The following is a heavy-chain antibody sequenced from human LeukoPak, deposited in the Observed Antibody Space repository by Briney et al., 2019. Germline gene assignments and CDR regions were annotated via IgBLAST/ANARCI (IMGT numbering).Heavy chain of an antibody. CDR3: ARRRVSGRGFDP. J-gene: IGHJ5*02. CDR1: GYTFTSYD. D-gene: IGHD3-10*01. Sequence: ASVKVSCKASGYTFTSYDINWVRQATGQGLEWMGWMNPNSGNTGYAQKFQGRVTMTRNTSISTAYMELSSLRSEDTAVYYSARRRVSGRGFDPWGQGTLVAVSS. V-gene: IGHV1-8*01. CDR2: MNPNSGNT.